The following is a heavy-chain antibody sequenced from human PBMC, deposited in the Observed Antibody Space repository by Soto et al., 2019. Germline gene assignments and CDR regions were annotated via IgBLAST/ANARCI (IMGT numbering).Heavy chain of an antibody. CDR1: GYTFSSYG. D-gene: IGHD6-19*01. CDR2: ISAYNGNT. J-gene: IGHJ2*01. CDR3: ARVTGYSSGWYYWYFDL. Sequence: QVQLVQSGAEVKKPGASVKVPCKASGYTFSSYGISWVRQAPGQGLEWMGWISAYNGNTNYAQKLQGRVTMTTDTATSTAYMELRSLRSDDTAVYYCARVTGYSSGWYYWYFDLWGRGTLVTVSS. V-gene: IGHV1-18*01.